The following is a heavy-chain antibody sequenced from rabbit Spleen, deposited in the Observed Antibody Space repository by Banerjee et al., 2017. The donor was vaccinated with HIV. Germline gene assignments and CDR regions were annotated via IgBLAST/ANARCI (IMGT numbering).Heavy chain of an antibody. D-gene: IGHD1-1*01. CDR1: GFSFSSSDY. V-gene: IGHV1S45*01. Sequence: QQQLVESGGGLVKPGASLTLTCKASGFSFSSSDYICWVRQAPGKGLEWIACIDAGSSDFTYFASWAKGRFTISKTSSTTVTLQMTSLTAADTATYFCARDTSSSFSSYGMDLWGPGTLVTVS. CDR2: IDAGSSDFT. CDR3: ARDTSSSFSSYGMDL. J-gene: IGHJ6*01.